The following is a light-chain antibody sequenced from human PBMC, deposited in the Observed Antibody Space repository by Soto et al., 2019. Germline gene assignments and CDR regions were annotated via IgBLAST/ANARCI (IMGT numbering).Light chain of an antibody. Sequence: QSALTQPASVSGSPGQSITISCTGTSSDVGSYNLVSWYQHHPGKAPKFMIYEGSKRPSGVSNRFSGSKSGNTASLTISGLQAEDEADYYCCSYAGSHWVFGGGTKLTVL. CDR2: EGS. CDR1: SSDVGSYNL. J-gene: IGLJ3*02. V-gene: IGLV2-23*01. CDR3: CSYAGSHWV.